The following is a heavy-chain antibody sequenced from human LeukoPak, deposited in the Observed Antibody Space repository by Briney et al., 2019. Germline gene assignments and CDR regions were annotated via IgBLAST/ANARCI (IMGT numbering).Heavy chain of an antibody. Sequence: GGSLRLSCAASGFTFDDYGMTWVRQDPGRRLEWVSTVDWSGGRTSYADSVKGRFTISRDNAKNSLFLQMNSLRAEDTALYFCMGSRSYYFDYWGQGTLVTVSS. D-gene: IGHD1-26*01. CDR2: VDWSGGRT. J-gene: IGHJ4*02. CDR1: GFTFDDYG. CDR3: MGSRSYYFDY. V-gene: IGHV3-20*04.